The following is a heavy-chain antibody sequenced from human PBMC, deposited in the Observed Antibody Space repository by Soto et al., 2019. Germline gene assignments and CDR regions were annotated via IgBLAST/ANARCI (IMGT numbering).Heavy chain of an antibody. CDR2: IIPIFGTA. CDR1: GGTFSSYA. V-gene: IGHV1-69*13. CDR3: ASVTTEFIVDP. Sequence: ASVKVSCKASGGTFSSYAISWVRQAPGQGLEWMGGIIPIFGTANYAQKFQGRVTITADESTSTAYMELSSLRSEDTAVYYCASVTTEFIVDPWGQGTLVTVSS. J-gene: IGHJ5*02. D-gene: IGHD4-17*01.